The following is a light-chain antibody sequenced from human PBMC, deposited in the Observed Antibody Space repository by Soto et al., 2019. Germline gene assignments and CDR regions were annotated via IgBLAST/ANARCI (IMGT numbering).Light chain of an antibody. J-gene: IGLJ2*01. V-gene: IGLV1-44*01. CDR1: SSNIGSNT. CDR2: RNN. Sequence: QLVLTQPPSASGTPGQRVIISCSGSSSNIGSNTVNWYQQLPGTAPKLLIFRNNQRTSGVPDRISGSKSGTSASLAISGLQSEDEADYYCAAWDDGLNGVVFGGGTELTVL. CDR3: AAWDDGLNGVV.